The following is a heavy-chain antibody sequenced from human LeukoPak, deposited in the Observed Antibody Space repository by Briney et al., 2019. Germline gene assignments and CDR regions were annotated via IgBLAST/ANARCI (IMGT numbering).Heavy chain of an antibody. D-gene: IGHD1-26*01. CDR2: IYDSGST. Sequence: SETLSLTCTVSGGSVSSGRYYWTWIRQPPGKGLEWIGYIYDSGSTNYNPSLKSRVTISIDTSKNQFSLKLNSMTAADTAVYYCAKGILVGATGYSFDYWGQGTLVTVSA. CDR3: AKGILVGATGYSFDY. J-gene: IGHJ4*02. CDR1: GGSVSSGRYY. V-gene: IGHV4-61*01.